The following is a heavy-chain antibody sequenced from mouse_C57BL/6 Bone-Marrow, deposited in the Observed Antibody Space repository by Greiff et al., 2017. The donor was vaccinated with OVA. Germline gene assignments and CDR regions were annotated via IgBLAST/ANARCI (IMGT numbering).Heavy chain of an antibody. CDR1: GYTFTDYN. CDR2: INPNNGGT. D-gene: IGHD1-1*01. Sequence: EVQLQQSGPELVKPGASVKMSCKASGYTFTDYNMHWVKQSHGKSLEWIGYINPNNGGTSYNQKFKGKATLTVNKSSSTAYMELRSLTSEDSAVYYCARRYYGSSYRDYAMGYWGQGTSVTVSS. V-gene: IGHV1-22*01. J-gene: IGHJ4*01. CDR3: ARRYYGSSYRDYAMGY.